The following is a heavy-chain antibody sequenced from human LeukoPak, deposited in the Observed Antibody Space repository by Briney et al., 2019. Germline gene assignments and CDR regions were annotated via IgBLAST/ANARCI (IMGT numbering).Heavy chain of an antibody. J-gene: IGHJ4*02. V-gene: IGHV4-39*07. CDR2: IYYSGST. CDR1: GGSMSNSSYY. Sequence: SETLSLTCTVSGGSMSNSSYYWGWIRQPPGKGLEWIGSIYYSGSTYYNPSLKSRVTISVDTSKNQFSLKLSSVTAADTAVYYCTVQGYFVTNYFDYWGQGTLVTVSS. CDR3: TVQGYFVTNYFDY. D-gene: IGHD3-22*01.